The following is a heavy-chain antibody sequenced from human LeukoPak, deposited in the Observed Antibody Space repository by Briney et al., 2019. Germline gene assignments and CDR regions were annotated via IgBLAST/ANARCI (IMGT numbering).Heavy chain of an antibody. V-gene: IGHV3-30-3*01. D-gene: IGHD6-13*01. Sequence: NPGGSLRLSCAASGFTFSSYAMHWVRQAPGKGLEWVAVISYDGSNKYYADSVKGRFTISGDNSKNTLYLQMNSLRAEDTAVYYCAREYSSSWYGYFDYWGQGTLVTVSS. J-gene: IGHJ4*02. CDR3: AREYSSSWYGYFDY. CDR1: GFTFSSYA. CDR2: ISYDGSNK.